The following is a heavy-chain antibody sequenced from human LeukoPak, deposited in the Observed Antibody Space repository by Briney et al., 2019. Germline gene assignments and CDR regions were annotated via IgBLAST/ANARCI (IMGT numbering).Heavy chain of an antibody. CDR2: IYYSGST. CDR3: ARDHSVTGYWYFDL. V-gene: IGHV4-59*12. CDR1: GGSISSYY. Sequence: PSETLSLTCTVSGGSISSYYWSWIRQPPGKGLEWIGYIYYSGSTNYNPSLKSRVTISADRSKNQFSLKLSSVTAADTAVYYCARDHSVTGYWYFDLWGRGTLVTVSS. J-gene: IGHJ2*01. D-gene: IGHD2-21*02.